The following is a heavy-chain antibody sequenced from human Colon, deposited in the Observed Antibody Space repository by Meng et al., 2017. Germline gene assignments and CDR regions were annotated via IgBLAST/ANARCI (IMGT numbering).Heavy chain of an antibody. Sequence: GESLKISCKGFGYTFTSYWIGWVRQMPGKGLDWMGIIFPGDSETRYSPSFQGQVTISADKSISTAYLQWSSLRTSDSAMYYCARRGYSYGAGAIDYWGHGTLVTVAS. CDR2: IFPGDSET. V-gene: IGHV5-51*01. D-gene: IGHD5-18*01. J-gene: IGHJ4*01. CDR3: ARRGYSYGAGAIDY. CDR1: GYTFTSYW.